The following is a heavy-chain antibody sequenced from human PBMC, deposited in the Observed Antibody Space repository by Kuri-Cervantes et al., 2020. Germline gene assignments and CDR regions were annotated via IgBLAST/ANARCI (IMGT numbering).Heavy chain of an antibody. V-gene: IGHV3-69-1*01. CDR2: ISSRSTI. D-gene: IGHD3-22*01. J-gene: IGHJ4*02. CDR1: GFTFSDYY. Sequence: GESLKISCAASGFTFSDYYMNWVRQAPGKGLEWVSSISSRSTIYYADSVKGRFTISRDNAKNSLYLQMNSLRAEDTAVYYCARAPPPRYYYDSSGYLYWGQGTLVTVSS. CDR3: ARAPPPRYYYDSSGYLY.